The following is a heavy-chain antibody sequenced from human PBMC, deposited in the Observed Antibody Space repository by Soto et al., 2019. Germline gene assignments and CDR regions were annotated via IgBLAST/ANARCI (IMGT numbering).Heavy chain of an antibody. D-gene: IGHD3-10*01. CDR2: INTYNGDR. Sequence: QVQLVQSGAEVKKPGASVKVSCKASGYPFSSYGVTWVRQAPGPGLEWVGWINTYNGDRDYAQKFQVKVTMTTDTSTKTASMDLGSLRSDDTAADYCARVGPHGMVRVRGGFDPWGQGTLVTVSS. V-gene: IGHV1-18*01. CDR3: ARVGPHGMVRVRGGFDP. CDR1: GYPFSSYG. J-gene: IGHJ5*02.